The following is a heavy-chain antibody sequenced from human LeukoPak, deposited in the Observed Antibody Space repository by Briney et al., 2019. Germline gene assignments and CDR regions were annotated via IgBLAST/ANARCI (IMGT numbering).Heavy chain of an antibody. CDR2: IYHSGST. J-gene: IGHJ3*02. CDR3: ARDRDYYDSSGYWAFDI. CDR1: GGSISSSNW. V-gene: IGHV4-4*02. Sequence: ASGTLSLTCAVSGGSISSSNWWSWVRQPPGKGREWSGEIYHSGSTNYNPSLKSRVTISVDKSKNQFSLKLSSVTAADTAVYYCARDRDYYDSSGYWAFDIWGQGTMVTVSS. D-gene: IGHD3-22*01.